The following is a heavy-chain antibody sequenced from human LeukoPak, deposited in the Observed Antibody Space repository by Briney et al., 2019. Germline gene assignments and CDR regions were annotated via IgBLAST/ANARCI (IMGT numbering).Heavy chain of an antibody. D-gene: IGHD3-22*01. Sequence: QPGGSLRLSCAASGFTSSSYWMSWVRQAPGKGLEWVANIKQDGSEKYYVDSVKGRFTISRDNAKNSLYLQMNSLRAEDTAVYYCARSSGYYYGGSGYWGQGTLVTVSS. J-gene: IGHJ4*02. CDR3: ARSSGYYYGGSGY. V-gene: IGHV3-7*01. CDR2: IKQDGSEK. CDR1: GFTSSSYW.